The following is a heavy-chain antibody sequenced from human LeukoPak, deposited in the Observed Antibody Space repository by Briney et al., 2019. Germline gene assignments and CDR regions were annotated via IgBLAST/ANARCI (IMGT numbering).Heavy chain of an antibody. Sequence: GGSLRLSCTAPGFTFGDYAMSWFRKAPGKGREGVGFIRSKAYGGTTEYAASVKGRFTISRDDSKSIAYLQMNSLKTEDTAVYYCTRGGVDSSGYQSDYWGQGTLVTVSS. D-gene: IGHD3-22*01. V-gene: IGHV3-49*03. CDR3: TRGGVDSSGYQSDY. CDR2: IRSKAYGGTT. J-gene: IGHJ4*02. CDR1: GFTFGDYA.